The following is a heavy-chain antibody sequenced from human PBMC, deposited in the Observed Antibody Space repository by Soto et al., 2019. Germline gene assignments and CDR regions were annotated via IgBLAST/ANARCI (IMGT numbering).Heavy chain of an antibody. CDR2: IYYSGST. Sequence: SETLSLTCTVSGGSISSSSYYWGWIRQPPGKGLEWIGSIYYSGSTYYNPSLKSRVTISVDTSKNQFSLKLSSVTAADTAVYYCARSYPEDIVLMVYAMAFFDYWGQGTLVTVSS. CDR3: ARSYPEDIVLMVYAMAFFDY. J-gene: IGHJ4*02. CDR1: GGSISSSSYY. D-gene: IGHD2-8*01. V-gene: IGHV4-39*01.